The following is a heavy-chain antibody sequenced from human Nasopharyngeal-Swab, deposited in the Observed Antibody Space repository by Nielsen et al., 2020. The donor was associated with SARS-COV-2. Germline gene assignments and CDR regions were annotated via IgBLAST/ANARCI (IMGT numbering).Heavy chain of an antibody. V-gene: IGHV7-4-1*02. J-gene: IGHJ5*02. CDR2: INTNTGNP. CDR1: GYTFTSYA. D-gene: IGHD6-19*01. CDR3: AVHMAGDRPPFDP. Sequence: ASVKVSCKASGYTFTSYAMNWVRQAPGQGLEWMGWINTNTGNPTYAQGFTGRFVFSSDTSVSTAYLQISSLKAEDTAVYYCAVHMAGDRPPFDPWGQGTLVTVSS.